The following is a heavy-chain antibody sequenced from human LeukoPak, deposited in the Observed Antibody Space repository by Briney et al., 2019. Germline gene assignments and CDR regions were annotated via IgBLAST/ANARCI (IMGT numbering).Heavy chain of an antibody. CDR2: IIPILGIA. Sequence: GSSVKVSCKASEGTFSSYAISWVRQAPGQGLEWMGRIIPILGIAKYAQKFQGRVTITADKSTSTAYMELSSLRSEDTAVYYCARDGGYSYGLDWGQGTLVTVSS. CDR3: ARDGGYSYGLD. V-gene: IGHV1-69*04. CDR1: EGTFSSYA. D-gene: IGHD5-18*01. J-gene: IGHJ4*02.